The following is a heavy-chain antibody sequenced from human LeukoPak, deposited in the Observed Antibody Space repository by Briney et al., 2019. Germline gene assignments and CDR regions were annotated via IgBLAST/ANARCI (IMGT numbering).Heavy chain of an antibody. CDR1: GGSISSGGYY. CDR3: ARVTMVRGVGRYYYYMDV. V-gene: IGHV4-31*03. Sequence: SQTLSLTCTVSGGSISSGGYYWSRIRQHPGKGLEWIGYIYYSGSTYYNPSLKSRVTISVDTSKNQFSLKLSSVTAADTAVYYCARVTMVRGVGRYYYYMDVWGKGTTVTVSS. CDR2: IYYSGST. D-gene: IGHD3-10*01. J-gene: IGHJ6*03.